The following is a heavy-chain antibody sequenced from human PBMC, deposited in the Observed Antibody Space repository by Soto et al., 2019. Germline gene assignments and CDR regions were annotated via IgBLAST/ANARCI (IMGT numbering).Heavy chain of an antibody. CDR3: ARHVFTMVRAPLGYFDY. J-gene: IGHJ4*02. D-gene: IGHD3-10*01. CDR1: GGSISSSSYY. CDR2: IYYSGST. Sequence: SETLSLTCTVSGGSISSSSYYWGWIRQPPGKGLEWIGSIYYSGSTYYNPSLKSRVTISVDTSKNQFSLKLSSVTAADTAVYYCARHVFTMVRAPLGYFDYWGQGTLVTVSS. V-gene: IGHV4-39*01.